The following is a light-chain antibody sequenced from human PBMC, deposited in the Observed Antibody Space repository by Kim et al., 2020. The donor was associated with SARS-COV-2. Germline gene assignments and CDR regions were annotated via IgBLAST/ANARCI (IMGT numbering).Light chain of an antibody. CDR2: AKN. V-gene: IGLV1-40*01. CDR3: QFSDSSLGGV. Sequence: GQGVTIPCPVSSANLGAGSDGPWCQQWPGTAPRLLIYAKNNRPSGGPDRFSGSKSGTSASLAITGLQAEEGAGYYCQFSDSSLGGVFGGGTQLTVL. CDR1: SANLGAGSD. J-gene: IGLJ3*02.